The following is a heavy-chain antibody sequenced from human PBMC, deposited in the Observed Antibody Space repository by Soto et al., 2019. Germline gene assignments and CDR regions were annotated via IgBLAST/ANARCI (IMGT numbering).Heavy chain of an antibody. CDR1: GGSISSGGYY. V-gene: IGHV4-31*03. CDR2: IYYSGST. D-gene: IGHD3-10*01. Sequence: QVQLQESGPGLVKPSQTLSLTCTVSGGSISSGGYYWSWIRQHPGKGLEWIGYIYYSGSTYYNPSLMSRVTXSXDXXKNQFSLKLSSVTAADTAVYYCASIVSSAHGEFSDWGQGTLVTVSS. J-gene: IGHJ4*02. CDR3: ASIVSSAHGEFSD.